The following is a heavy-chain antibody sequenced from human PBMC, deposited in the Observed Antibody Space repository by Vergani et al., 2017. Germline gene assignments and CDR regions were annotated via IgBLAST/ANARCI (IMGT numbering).Heavy chain of an antibody. CDR1: GYTFTNYY. J-gene: IGHJ4*02. CDR3: ARPHGDILPPAPRRLDY. CDR2: INPSGGST. Sequence: QVLLVQSGAEVKKPGASVRVSCKTSGYTFTNYYIHWVRQAPGQGLEWMGIINPSGGSTTYAQQFQGRLTMTRDTSTSTVYMDLSNLRSEDTAVYYCARPHGDILPPAPRRLDYWVQGTLVTVSS. V-gene: IGHV1-46*03.